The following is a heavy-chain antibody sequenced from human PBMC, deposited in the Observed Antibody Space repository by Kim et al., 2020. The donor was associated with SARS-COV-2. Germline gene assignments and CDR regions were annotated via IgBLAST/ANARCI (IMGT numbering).Heavy chain of an antibody. Sequence: SETLSLTCAVPGGSVSSTNWWTWVRQPPGKGLEWIGGIYHSGSTNYNPSLKSRVTISVDKSKNQFSLQLSSVTAADTAVYYCAAAPGYRPLRLDDWGQGTLVTVSS. V-gene: IGHV4-4*02. CDR1: GGSVSSTNW. J-gene: IGHJ4*02. CDR2: IYHSGST. CDR3: AAAPGYRPLRLDD. D-gene: IGHD6-13*01.